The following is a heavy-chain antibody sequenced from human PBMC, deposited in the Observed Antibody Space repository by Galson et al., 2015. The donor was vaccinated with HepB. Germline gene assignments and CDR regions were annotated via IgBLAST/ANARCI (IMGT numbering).Heavy chain of an antibody. CDR2: IWYDGSNT. CDR3: AVEYGSRTQNPTYYYGMDV. CDR1: GFTFSSYG. J-gene: IGHJ6*02. V-gene: IGHV3-33*01. Sequence: SLRLSCAASGFTFSSYGMHWVRQAPGKGLEWVAVIWYDGSNTYYADSVKGRFTISRDNSKNTLYLQMNSLRAEDTAVYYCAVEYGSRTQNPTYYYGMDVCGQGTTVTVSS. D-gene: IGHD3-10*01.